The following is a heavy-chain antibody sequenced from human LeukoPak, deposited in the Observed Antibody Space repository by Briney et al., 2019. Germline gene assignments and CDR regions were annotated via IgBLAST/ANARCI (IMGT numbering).Heavy chain of an antibody. CDR3: ARGAPTYYYDSSGYYY. CDR2: INPSGGST. J-gene: IGHJ4*02. CDR1: GYTLTELS. V-gene: IGHV1-46*01. D-gene: IGHD3-22*01. Sequence: ASVKVSCKVSGYTLTELSMHWVRQAPGQGLEWMGIINPSGGSTSYAQKFQGRVTMTRDTSTSTVYMELSSLRSEDTAVYYCARGAPTYYYDSSGYYYWGQGTLVTVSS.